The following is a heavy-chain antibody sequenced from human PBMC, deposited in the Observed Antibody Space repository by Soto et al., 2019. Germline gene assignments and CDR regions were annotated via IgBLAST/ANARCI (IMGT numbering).Heavy chain of an antibody. V-gene: IGHV4-4*07. D-gene: IGHD1-1*01. CDR1: GTSISGFD. CDR3: VRDGTKTLRDWFDP. J-gene: IGHJ5*02. CDR2: IYATGTT. Sequence: KPSETLSLTCTVSGTSISGFDWSWIRNSSGKGLEWIGRIYATGTTDYNPSLKSRVMMSVDTSKKQFSLKLRSVTAADTAVYYCVRDGTKTLRDWFDPWGQGISVTVS.